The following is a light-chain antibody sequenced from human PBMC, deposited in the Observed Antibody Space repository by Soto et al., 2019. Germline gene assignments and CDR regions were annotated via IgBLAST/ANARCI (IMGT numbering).Light chain of an antibody. CDR3: QQSYSSPIT. J-gene: IGKJ5*01. CDR2: TTS. V-gene: IGKV1-39*01. Sequence: DIQMTQSPSSLSAYVGDRVTITCRASQSISTYLNWYLQKPGKAPNLLIYTTSILESGVPSRFSGSGSETDFTLTISSLQPEDFATYFCQQSYSSPITFGQGTRLEIK. CDR1: QSISTY.